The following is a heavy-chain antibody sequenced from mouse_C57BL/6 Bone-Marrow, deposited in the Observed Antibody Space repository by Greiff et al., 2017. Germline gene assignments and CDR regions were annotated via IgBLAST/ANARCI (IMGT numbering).Heavy chain of an antibody. CDR1: GYTFTSYG. V-gene: IGHV1-81*01. CDR2: IYPRSGNT. Sequence: QVQLQQSGAELARPGASVKLSCKASGYTFTSYGISWVKQRTGQGLEWIGEIYPRSGNTYYNEKFKGKATLTADKSSSTAYMELRSLTSEDSAVFFCAREGYDDAMDYWGQGTSVTVSA. CDR3: AREGYDDAMDY. J-gene: IGHJ4*01. D-gene: IGHD2-2*01.